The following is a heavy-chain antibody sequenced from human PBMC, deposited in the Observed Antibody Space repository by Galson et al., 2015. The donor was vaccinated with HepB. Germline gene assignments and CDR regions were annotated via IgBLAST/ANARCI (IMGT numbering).Heavy chain of an antibody. CDR2: ISAYNGNT. CDR1: GYTFTSYG. CDR3: AREGVDTAMVTYYYYGMDV. D-gene: IGHD5-18*01. V-gene: IGHV1-18*01. J-gene: IGHJ6*02. Sequence: SVKVSCKASGYTFTSYGISWVRQAPGQGLEWMGWISAYNGNTNYAQKLQGRVTMTTDTSTSTAYMELRSLRSDDTAVYYCAREGVDTAMVTYYYYGMDVWGQGTTVTVSS.